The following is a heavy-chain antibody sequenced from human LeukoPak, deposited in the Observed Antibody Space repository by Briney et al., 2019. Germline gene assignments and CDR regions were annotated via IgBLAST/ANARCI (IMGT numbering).Heavy chain of an antibody. CDR1: GFTFSSFA. D-gene: IGHD3-3*01. Sequence: GGSLRLSCAASGFTFSSFAMSWVRQAPGKGLECVSTISVSGSTTYYADSAKGRFTISRDSSKNTLYLHMKSVRAEDTAVYYCAKGRRFLEWLLLDSWGQGILVTATS. V-gene: IGHV3-23*01. J-gene: IGHJ4*02. CDR3: AKGRRFLEWLLLDS. CDR2: ISVSGSTT.